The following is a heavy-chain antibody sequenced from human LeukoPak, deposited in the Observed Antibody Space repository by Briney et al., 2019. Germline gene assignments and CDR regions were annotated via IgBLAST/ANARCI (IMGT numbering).Heavy chain of an antibody. V-gene: IGHV3-30*04. CDR1: GFTFSSYA. Sequence: GRSLRLSCAASGFTFSSYAMHWVRQAPGKGLEWVAVISYDGSNKYYADSVKGRFTISRDNSKNTLYLQMNSLRAEDTAVYYCARGSGVLQWFGELEFDAFDIWGQGTMVTVSS. J-gene: IGHJ3*02. CDR3: ARGSGVLQWFGELEFDAFDI. D-gene: IGHD3-10*01. CDR2: ISYDGSNK.